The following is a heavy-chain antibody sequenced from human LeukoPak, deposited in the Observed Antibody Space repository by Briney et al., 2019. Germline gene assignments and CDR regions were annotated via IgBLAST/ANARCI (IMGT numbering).Heavy chain of an antibody. V-gene: IGHV4-59*08. Sequence: PSETLSLTCTVSGGSISSYYWSWIRQPPGKGLEWIGYIYYSGSTTYNPSLKSRLTISVDTSKNQFSLNLSSVTAADTAVYYCARQGRGLGATVDCWGQGTLVTVSS. CDR3: ARQGRGLGATVDC. J-gene: IGHJ4*02. CDR1: GGSISSYY. D-gene: IGHD1-26*01. CDR2: IYYSGST.